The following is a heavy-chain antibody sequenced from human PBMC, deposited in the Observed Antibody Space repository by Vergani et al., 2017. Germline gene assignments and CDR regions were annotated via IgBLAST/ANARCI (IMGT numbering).Heavy chain of an antibody. CDR2: IIPILGIA. D-gene: IGHD5-12*01. V-gene: IGHV1-69*04. CDR1: GGTFSSYA. Sequence: QVQLVQSGAEVKKPGSSVKVSCKASGGTFSSYAISWVRQAPGKGLEWMGRIIPILGIANYAQKFQGRVTMTADKSTSTAYMELSSLRSEDTAVYYCAREDGRYCGYETVHLDYWGQGTLVTVSS. CDR3: AREDGRYCGYETVHLDY. J-gene: IGHJ4*02.